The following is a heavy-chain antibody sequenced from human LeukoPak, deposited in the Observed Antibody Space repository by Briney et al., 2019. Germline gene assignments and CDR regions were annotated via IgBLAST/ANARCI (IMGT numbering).Heavy chain of an antibody. D-gene: IGHD3-22*01. V-gene: IGHV3-64*01. Sequence: PGGSLRLSCAAAGFTFISYAIRSVRQAPGGGLEYVSAISSNGGSTYYANTVKGRFTISRANSKNTLYLQMGSLSAEDMAVDYCARGSGYYSNWGQGTLVTVSS. CDR1: GFTFISYA. J-gene: IGHJ4*02. CDR3: ARGSGYYSN. CDR2: ISSNGGST.